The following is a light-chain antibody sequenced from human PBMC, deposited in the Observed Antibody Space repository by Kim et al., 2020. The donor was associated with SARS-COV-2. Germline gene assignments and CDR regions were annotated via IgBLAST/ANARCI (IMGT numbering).Light chain of an antibody. CDR2: DAS. CDR1: QSIISSY. V-gene: IGKV3-20*01. J-gene: IGKJ1*01. Sequence: SPGEGATLSCRASQSIISSYLAWYQQKPGQAPRVLIYDASNGATGIPDRFSGSGSGTDFTLTISRLGPEDFAVYYCQQYGSSPRTFGQGTKVDIK. CDR3: QQYGSSPRT.